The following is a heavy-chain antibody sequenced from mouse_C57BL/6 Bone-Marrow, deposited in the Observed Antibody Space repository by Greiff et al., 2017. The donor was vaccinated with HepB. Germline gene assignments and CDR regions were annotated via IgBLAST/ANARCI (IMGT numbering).Heavy chain of an antibody. CDR1: GFTFSDYY. D-gene: IGHD2-4*01. J-gene: IGHJ3*01. V-gene: IGHV5-12*01. CDR2: ISNGGGST. Sequence: DVKLVESGGGLVQPGGSLKLSCAASGFTFSDYYMYWVSQTPEKRLEWVAYISNGGGSTYYPDTVKGRYTISRDNAKNTLYLQMSRLKSEDTAMYYCARPYDDDSGRFAYWGQGTLVTVSA. CDR3: ARPYDDDSGRFAY.